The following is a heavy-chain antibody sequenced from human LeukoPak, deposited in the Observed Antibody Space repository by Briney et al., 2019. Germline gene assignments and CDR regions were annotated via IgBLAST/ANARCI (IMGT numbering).Heavy chain of an antibody. V-gene: IGHV4-59*01. CDR1: GGSINSYY. J-gene: IGHJ4*02. D-gene: IGHD7-27*01. Sequence: SETLSLACTVSGGSINSYYWGWIRQPPGKGLECLGYIHYTGTTNYNPSLRSRVTISIDLSNNQFSLKLHSVTAADTAVYYCAHKTTGEHFDYWGQGTLATVSS. CDR3: AHKTTGEHFDY. CDR2: IHYTGTT.